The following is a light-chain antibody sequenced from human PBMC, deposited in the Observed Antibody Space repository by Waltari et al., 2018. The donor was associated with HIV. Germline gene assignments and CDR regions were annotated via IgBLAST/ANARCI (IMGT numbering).Light chain of an antibody. CDR3: CSYAGNYTLV. Sequence: QSALTQPRSVSGSPGQSVTVSCTGTSSDVGGYNYVSWYQQHPGKAPKLMIYDVNKRPSGVPDRFSGSKSGYTASLTISGLQAEDEADYYCCSYAGNYTLVFGGGTKLTVL. J-gene: IGLJ2*01. CDR1: SSDVGGYNY. V-gene: IGLV2-11*01. CDR2: DVN.